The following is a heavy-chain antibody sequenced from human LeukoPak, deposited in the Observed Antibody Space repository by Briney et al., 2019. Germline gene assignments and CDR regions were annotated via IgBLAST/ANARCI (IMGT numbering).Heavy chain of an antibody. CDR2: IQQDGSEK. CDR3: AKDRRGTVVRGPIMQTRDYYFEY. Sequence: GGSLRLSCVVSGFTFSNYWMTWVRQAPGKGLEWVANIQQDGSEKYYVDSVKGRFTIFRDNAKNSVYLQMNSLRAEDTAVYYCAKDRRGTVVRGPIMQTRDYYFEYWGQGTLVTVSS. D-gene: IGHD3-10*01. CDR1: GFTFSNYW. V-gene: IGHV3-7*01. J-gene: IGHJ4*02.